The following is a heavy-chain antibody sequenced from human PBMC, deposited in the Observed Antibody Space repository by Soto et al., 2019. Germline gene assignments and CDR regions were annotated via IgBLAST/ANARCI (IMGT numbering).Heavy chain of an antibody. J-gene: IGHJ5*02. CDR1: GGSISSSSYY. V-gene: IGHV4-39*01. CDR3: ARHAFRSHNWFDP. Sequence: SETLSLTCTVSGGSISSSSYYWGWIRQPPGKGLEWIGSIYYSGSTYYNPSLKSRVTISVDTSKNQFSLKLSSVTAADTAVYYCARHAFRSHNWFDPWGQGTLVTVSS. CDR2: IYYSGST.